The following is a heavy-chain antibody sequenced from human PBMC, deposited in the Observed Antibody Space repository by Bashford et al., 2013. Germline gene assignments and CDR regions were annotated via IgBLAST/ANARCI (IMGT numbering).Heavy chain of an antibody. CDR3: ARDKGAATDAFDI. CDR1: GYTFTVYY. J-gene: IGHJ3*02. Sequence: ASVKVSCKASGYTFTVYYMHWVRQAPGQGLEWMGWINPNSGGTNYAQKFQGRVTMTRDTSISTAYMELSRLRSDDTAVYYCARDKGAATDAFDIWGQGTMVTVSS. CDR2: INPNSGGT. V-gene: IGHV1-2*02. D-gene: IGHD3-16*01.